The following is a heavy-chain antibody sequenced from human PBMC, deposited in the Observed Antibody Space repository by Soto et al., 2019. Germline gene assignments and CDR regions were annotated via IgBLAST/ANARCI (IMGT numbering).Heavy chain of an antibody. J-gene: IGHJ6*03. D-gene: IGHD3-9*01. CDR1: GGSISSYY. CDR3: ARTGDYDILTGHYYYYMDV. Sequence: QVQLQESGPGLVKPSETLSLTCTVSGGSISSYYWSWIRQPPGKGLEWIGYIYYSGSTNYNPSLKSRVTISIDTSNNQFSLKLSSVTAAVTAVYYCARTGDYDILTGHYYYYMDVWGKGTAVTVSS. CDR2: IYYSGST. V-gene: IGHV4-59*01.